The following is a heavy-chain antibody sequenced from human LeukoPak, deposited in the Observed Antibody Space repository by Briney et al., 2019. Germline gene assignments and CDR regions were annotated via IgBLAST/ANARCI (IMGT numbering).Heavy chain of an antibody. CDR1: GFTFSSNG. Sequence: PGRSLTLSCAASGFTFSSNGMHWVRQAPGKGLEWVAVIWTDGSAKYYADSAKGRFTISRDNSQNILFLQMNSLSAEDTAVYYCARRSSGTSAFGIWGQGTLVTVSS. J-gene: IGHJ3*02. D-gene: IGHD1-26*01. CDR2: IWTDGSAK. CDR3: ARRSSGTSAFGI. V-gene: IGHV3-33*02.